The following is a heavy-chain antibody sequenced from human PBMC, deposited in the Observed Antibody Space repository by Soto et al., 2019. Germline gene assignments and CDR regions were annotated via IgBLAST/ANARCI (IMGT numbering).Heavy chain of an antibody. J-gene: IGHJ6*02. CDR1: GFTFTSSA. V-gene: IGHV1-46*01. Sequence: ASVKVSCKAFGFTFTSSAVQWVRQAPGQGLEWMGVINPSGGSTSYAQKFQGRVTMTRDTSTSTVYMELSSLRSEDTAVYYCARDQLEEGYSYGVGYYYYYYGMDVWGQGTTVTVSS. CDR2: INPSGGST. CDR3: ARDQLEEGYSYGVGYYYYYYGMDV. D-gene: IGHD5-18*01.